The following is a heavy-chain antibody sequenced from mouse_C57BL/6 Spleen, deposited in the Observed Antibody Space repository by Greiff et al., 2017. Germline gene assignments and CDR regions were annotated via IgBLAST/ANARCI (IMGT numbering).Heavy chain of an antibody. D-gene: IGHD2-1*01. J-gene: IGHJ3*01. CDR3: ASCSLLSVFAY. CDR1: GYTFTSYW. Sequence: QVQLKQPGAELAKPGASVKLSCKASGYTFTSYWMHWVKQRPGQGLEWIGYINPSSGYTKYNQKFKDKATLTADKSSSTAYMQLSILTYEDSAVYYCASCSLLSVFAYWGQGTLVTVSA. CDR2: INPSSGYT. V-gene: IGHV1-7*01.